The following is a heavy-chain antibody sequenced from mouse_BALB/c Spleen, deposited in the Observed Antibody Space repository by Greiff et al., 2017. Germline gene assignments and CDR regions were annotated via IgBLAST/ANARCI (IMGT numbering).Heavy chain of an antibody. J-gene: IGHJ4*01. CDR2: ISSGGST. D-gene: IGHD4-1*02. CDR3: ARRGNYYYAMDY. V-gene: IGHV5-6-5*01. Sequence: EVQRVESGGGLVKPGGSLKLSCAASGFTFSSYAMSWVRQTPEKRLEWVASISSGGSTYYPDSVKGRFTISRDNARNILYLQMSSLRSEDTAMYYCARRGNYYYAMDYWGQGTSVTVSS. CDR1: GFTFSSYA.